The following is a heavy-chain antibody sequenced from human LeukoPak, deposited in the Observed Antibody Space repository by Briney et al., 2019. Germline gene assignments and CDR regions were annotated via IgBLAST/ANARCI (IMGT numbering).Heavy chain of an antibody. Sequence: PGGSLRLSCAASGFTFCSYSMNWVRQAPGKGLEWVSSISSSSSYIYYADSVKGRFTISGDNAKNSLYLQMNSLRAEDTAVYYCARDRVNGDYENYFDYWGQGTLVTVSS. V-gene: IGHV3-21*01. J-gene: IGHJ4*02. CDR2: ISSSSSYI. CDR3: ARDRVNGDYENYFDY. D-gene: IGHD4-17*01. CDR1: GFTFCSYS.